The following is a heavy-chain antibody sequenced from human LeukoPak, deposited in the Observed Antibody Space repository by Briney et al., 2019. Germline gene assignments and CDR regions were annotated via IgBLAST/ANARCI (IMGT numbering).Heavy chain of an antibody. CDR2: VSASGLYT. CDR3: AKDMGGFDIYYYGMDV. Sequence: GGSLRLSCAASGFTFDSYAMNWARQVPGKGLEWVSAVSASGLYTYYADSVKGRFTISRDNSKNTLHLQLNSLRVEDTAVYYCAKDMGGFDIYYYGMDVWGQGTTVTVSS. J-gene: IGHJ6*02. V-gene: IGHV3-23*01. D-gene: IGHD2-15*01. CDR1: GFTFDSYA.